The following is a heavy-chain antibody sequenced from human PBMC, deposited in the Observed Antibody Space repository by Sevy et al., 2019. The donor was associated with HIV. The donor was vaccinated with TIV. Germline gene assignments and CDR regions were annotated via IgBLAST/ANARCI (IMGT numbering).Heavy chain of an antibody. J-gene: IGHJ4*02. V-gene: IGHV1-18*01. CDR2: ISAYNGNT. CDR3: ARDGRITMVRGVMHSDY. D-gene: IGHD3-10*01. CDR1: GYTFTSYG. Sequence: ASVKVSCKASGYTFTSYGISWVRQAPGQGLEWMGWISAYNGNTNYAQKLQGIVTMTTDTSTSTAYMELRSLRSDDTAVYYCARDGRITMVRGVMHSDYWGQGTLVTVSS.